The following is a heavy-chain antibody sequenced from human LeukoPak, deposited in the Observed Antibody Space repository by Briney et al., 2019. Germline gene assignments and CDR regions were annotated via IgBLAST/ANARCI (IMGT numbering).Heavy chain of an antibody. Sequence: ASVKVSCKASGYTFTGYYIHWVRQTPGQGLEWMGWINPNSGGTHYAQKFQGRVTMTRDTSINTFYMELSSLRSDDTAVYYCARGGTGGGYFDYWGQGTLVTVSS. CDR2: INPNSGGT. V-gene: IGHV1-2*02. CDR3: ARGGTGGGYFDY. D-gene: IGHD3-10*01. CDR1: GYTFTGYY. J-gene: IGHJ4*02.